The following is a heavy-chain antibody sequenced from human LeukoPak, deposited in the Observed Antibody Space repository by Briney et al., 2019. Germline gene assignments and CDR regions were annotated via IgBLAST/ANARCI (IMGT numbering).Heavy chain of an antibody. Sequence: GGSLRLSCAVSGFTFTNYWMNWVRQAPGKGLEWVASINQNGGEKYYVDSVKGRFTISRDNAKNSLYLQMNSLRAEATAVYYCSRSPSFYDSSVYSIDYWGQGTLVTVSS. D-gene: IGHD3-22*01. J-gene: IGHJ4*02. V-gene: IGHV3-7*01. CDR3: SRSPSFYDSSVYSIDY. CDR2: INQNGGEK. CDR1: GFTFTNYW.